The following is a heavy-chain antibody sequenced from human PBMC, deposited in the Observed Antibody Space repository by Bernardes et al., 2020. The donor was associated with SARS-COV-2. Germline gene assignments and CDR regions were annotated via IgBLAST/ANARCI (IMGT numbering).Heavy chain of an antibody. CDR1: GGSISSYY. V-gene: IGHV4-59*08. CDR2: IYYSGST. J-gene: IGHJ6*03. D-gene: IGHD3-3*01. Sequence: EPLSLTCTVSGGSISSYYWSWIRQPPGKGLEWIGYIYYSGSTNYNPSLKSRVTISVDTSKNQFSLKLSSVTAADTAVYYCARLNDFWSGSPEYYYMDVWGKGTTVTVSS. CDR3: ARLNDFWSGSPEYYYMDV.